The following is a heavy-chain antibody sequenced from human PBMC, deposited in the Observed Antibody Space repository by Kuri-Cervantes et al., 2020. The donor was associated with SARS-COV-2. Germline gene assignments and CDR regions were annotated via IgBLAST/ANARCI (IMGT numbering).Heavy chain of an antibody. J-gene: IGHJ5*02. Sequence: ASVKVSCKASGYTFTGHYIHWVRQAPGQGLEWMGWINPDSGGTNFAQRFQGRVTMTRDTSISTAYLELARLTSDDTAVYYCARGLGERMNQLLYGYNWFDPWGQGTLVTVSS. CDR1: GYTFTGHY. CDR2: INPDSGGT. V-gene: IGHV1-2*02. CDR3: ARGLGERMNQLLYGYNWFDP. D-gene: IGHD2-2*02.